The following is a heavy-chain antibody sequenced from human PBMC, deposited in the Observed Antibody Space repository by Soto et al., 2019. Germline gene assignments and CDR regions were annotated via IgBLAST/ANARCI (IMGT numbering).Heavy chain of an antibody. CDR3: ARSMVRGVIRDFDY. V-gene: IGHV4-59*01. CDR1: GGSISSYY. J-gene: IGHJ4*02. CDR2: IYYSGST. D-gene: IGHD3-10*01. Sequence: PSETLSLTCTVSGGSISSYYWSWIRQPLGKGLEWIGYIYYSGSTNYNPSLKSRVTISVDTSKNQFSLKLSSVTAADTAVYYCARSMVRGVIRDFDYWGQGTLVTVSS.